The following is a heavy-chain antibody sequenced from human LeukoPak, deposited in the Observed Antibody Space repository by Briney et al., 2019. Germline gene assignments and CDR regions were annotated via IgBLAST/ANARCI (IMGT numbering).Heavy chain of an antibody. J-gene: IGHJ4*02. Sequence: SETLSLSCAVSGGSISSSNWWSWVRQPPGKGLEWIGEIYHSGSTNYNPSLKSRVTISVDKSKNRFSLKLSSVTAADTAVYYCARETHPVYSSSWYSWFYWGQGTLVTVSS. D-gene: IGHD6-13*01. CDR3: ARETHPVYSSSWYSWFY. CDR2: IYHSGST. CDR1: GGSISSSNW. V-gene: IGHV4-4*02.